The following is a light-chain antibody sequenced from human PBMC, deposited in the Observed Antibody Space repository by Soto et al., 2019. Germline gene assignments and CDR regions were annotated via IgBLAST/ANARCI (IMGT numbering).Light chain of an antibody. V-gene: IGKV1-5*03. J-gene: IGKJ1*01. CDR1: QSISSW. Sequence: DIQMTQSPSTLSASVGDRVTITCRASQSISSWLAWYKQKPGKAPKLLIYKASTLKSGVPSRFSGSASGTDFTLTISSMKPDDYATYYCQQYNRYSTFGQGTKVDIK. CDR2: KAS. CDR3: QQYNRYST.